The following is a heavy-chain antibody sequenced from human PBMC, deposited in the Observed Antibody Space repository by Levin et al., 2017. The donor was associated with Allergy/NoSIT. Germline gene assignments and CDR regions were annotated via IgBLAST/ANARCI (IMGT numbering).Heavy chain of an antibody. CDR3: AGWDTVTKYYYYGMDA. D-gene: IGHD5-18*01. CDR1: GGTFSHYA. V-gene: IGHV1-69*04. J-gene: IGHJ6*02. Sequence: SVKVSCKASGGTFSHYAINWLRQAPGQGLEWMGRIVPILGVTNYAQRSQGRVTITADKSTSTAYMEVNSLTSEDTAVYYCAGWDTVTKYYYYGMDAWGQGTTVTVSS. CDR2: IVPILGVT.